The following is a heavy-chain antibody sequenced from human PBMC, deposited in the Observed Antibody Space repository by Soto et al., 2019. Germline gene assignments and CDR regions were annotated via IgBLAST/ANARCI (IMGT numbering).Heavy chain of an antibody. V-gene: IGHV3-23*01. Sequence: EVQLLESGGGLVQPGGSLRLSCAASGFTFSSYAMSWVRQAPGKGLEWVSAISGSGGSTYYADSVKGRFTISRDNSKNTLYLQINSLRAEDTAVYYCAKNPQLPLLRGTNWFDPWGQGTLVTVSS. CDR3: AKNPQLPLLRGTNWFDP. D-gene: IGHD2-2*01. CDR1: GFTFSSYA. CDR2: ISGSGGST. J-gene: IGHJ5*02.